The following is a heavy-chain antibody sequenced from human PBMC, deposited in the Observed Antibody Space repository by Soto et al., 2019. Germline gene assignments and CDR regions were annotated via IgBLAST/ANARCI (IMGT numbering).Heavy chain of an antibody. V-gene: IGHV3-13*01. Sequence: PGGSLRLSCAASGFTFSNYDMHWVRKATGKGLEWVSTISTAGNTYSPGSVKGRFTISRENAKNSLYLQMNSLRVDDTAVYYCARGRDSGLYYFDYWGQGTLVTVSS. CDR2: ISTAGNT. CDR3: ARGRDSGLYYFDY. CDR1: GFTFSNYD. J-gene: IGHJ4*02. D-gene: IGHD2-21*01.